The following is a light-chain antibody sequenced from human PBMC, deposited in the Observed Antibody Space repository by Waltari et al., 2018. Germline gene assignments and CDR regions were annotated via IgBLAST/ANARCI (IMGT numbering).Light chain of an antibody. CDR1: RAIASN. CDR2: VAS. V-gene: IGKV3-15*01. CDR3: QQFNTGYS. Sequence: EIVMTQSPATLSVSPGGGATLSCRASRAIASNVAWYQQRPGQPLRLLIFVASTRATGIPERFSGSWSGPECTLTISSLQSEDSAVYFCQQFNTGYSFGQGTKLEI. J-gene: IGKJ2*01.